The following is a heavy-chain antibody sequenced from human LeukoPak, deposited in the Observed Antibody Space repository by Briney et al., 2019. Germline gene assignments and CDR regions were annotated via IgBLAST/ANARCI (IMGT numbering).Heavy chain of an antibody. CDR3: ARSGRGTFTSYWTYFDF. J-gene: IGHJ4*02. V-gene: IGHV4-59*01. Sequence: SETLSLTCTVSGGSISSYYWNWIRQPPGKGLDWIGYIYYSGNTNYNPSLESRVTISIDTSKSQISLRLSSVTAADTAVYYCARSGRGTFTSYWTYFDFWGQGTLVTVSS. CDR1: GGSISSYY. CDR2: IYYSGNT. D-gene: IGHD2/OR15-2a*01.